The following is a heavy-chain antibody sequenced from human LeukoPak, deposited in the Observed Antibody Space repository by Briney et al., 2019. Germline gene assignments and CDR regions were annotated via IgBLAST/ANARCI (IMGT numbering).Heavy chain of an antibody. Sequence: ASVKVSCKASGYTFTGYYMHWVRQAPGQGLEWMGWINPNSGGTNYVQKFQGRVTMTRDTSISTAYMELRSLRSDDTAVYYCARYPVVPAAEGCFDIWGQGTMVTVSS. CDR1: GYTFTGYY. J-gene: IGHJ3*02. CDR2: INPNSGGT. D-gene: IGHD2-2*01. V-gene: IGHV1-2*02. CDR3: ARYPVVPAAEGCFDI.